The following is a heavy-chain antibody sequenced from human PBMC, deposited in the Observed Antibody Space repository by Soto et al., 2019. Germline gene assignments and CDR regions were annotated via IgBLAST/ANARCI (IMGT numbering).Heavy chain of an antibody. V-gene: IGHV4-59*01. J-gene: IGHJ4*02. Sequence: SETLSLTCTISGGSISVYYWSWIRQSPRQGLEWIGYVYDNGRPYYSPSLKSRVTISADTSKNQISLKLTSATAADTAVYYCARVRYSDNWHGLIDYWGQGTLVTVSS. CDR2: VYDNGRP. D-gene: IGHD4-4*01. CDR1: GGSISVYY. CDR3: ARVRYSDNWHGLIDY.